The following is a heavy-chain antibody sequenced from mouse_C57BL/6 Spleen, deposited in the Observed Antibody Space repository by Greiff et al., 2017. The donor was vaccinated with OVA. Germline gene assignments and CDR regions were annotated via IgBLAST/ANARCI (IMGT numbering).Heavy chain of an antibody. V-gene: IGHV14-2*01. CDR3: ASPPLYYYGSSPWFAY. CDR2: IDPEDGET. J-gene: IGHJ3*01. D-gene: IGHD1-1*01. CDR1: GFNIKDYY. Sequence: VQLQQSGAELVKPGASVKLSCTASGFNIKDYYMHWVKQRTEQGLEWIGRIDPEDGETKYDPKFQGKATITADTSSNTAYLQLSSLTSEDTAVYYCASPPLYYYGSSPWFAYWGQGTLVTVSA.